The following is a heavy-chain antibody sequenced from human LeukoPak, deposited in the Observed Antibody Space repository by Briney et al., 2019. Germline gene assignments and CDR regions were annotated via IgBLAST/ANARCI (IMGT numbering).Heavy chain of an antibody. J-gene: IGHJ4*02. Sequence: GGSLRLSCAASGFTFSSYSMNWVRQAPGEGLEWVSSISSSSRYIYYADSVKGRFTISRDNAKNSLCLQMNSLRAEDTAVYYCASGGYYFDYWGQGTLVTVSS. D-gene: IGHD2-15*01. V-gene: IGHV3-21*01. CDR3: ASGGYYFDY. CDR1: GFTFSSYS. CDR2: ISSSSRYI.